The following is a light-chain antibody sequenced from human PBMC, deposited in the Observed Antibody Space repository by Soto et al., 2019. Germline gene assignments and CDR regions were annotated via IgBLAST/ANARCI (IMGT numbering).Light chain of an antibody. CDR3: ASYAGSDNLV. V-gene: IGLV2-8*01. Sequence: QSVLTQPPSASASPGQSVTISCTGTSTDVGGYNYVSWYQQHPGKAPKLIIYEVNERPSGVPDRFSGSKSGNTASLTVSGLQGEDEAHYYCASYAGSDNLVFGGGTKLTVL. CDR1: STDVGGYNY. CDR2: EVN. J-gene: IGLJ3*02.